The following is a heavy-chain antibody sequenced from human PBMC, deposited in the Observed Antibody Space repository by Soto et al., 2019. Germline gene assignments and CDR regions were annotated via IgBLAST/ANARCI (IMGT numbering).Heavy chain of an antibody. D-gene: IGHD6-19*01. CDR3: ARVGSFEVVAATVYFNH. CDR2: INPSGDSA. CDR1: GYTFNSYY. V-gene: IGHV1-46*02. J-gene: IGHJ4*02. Sequence: VQLVQSGAEVKKPGASVKISCKASGYTFNSYYMHWVRQAPGQGLEWMGVINPSGDSAGYAQKFQGRVTMTRDTSSSTLYMDLSGLRSDDTAVYYCARVGSFEVVAATVYFNHWGQGTLITVSS.